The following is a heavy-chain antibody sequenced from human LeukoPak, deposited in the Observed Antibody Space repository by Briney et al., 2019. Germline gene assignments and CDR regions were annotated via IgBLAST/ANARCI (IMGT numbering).Heavy chain of an antibody. CDR2: INPSGGST. CDR3: ARDQGYYDSSGYVLFY. J-gene: IGHJ4*02. Sequence: ASVKVSCKASGYTFTSYYMHWVRQAPGQGLEWMGIINPSGGSTSYAQKLQGRVTMTRDTSTSTVYMELSSLRSEDTAVYYCARDQGYYDSSGYVLFYWGQGTLVTVSS. V-gene: IGHV1-46*01. CDR1: GYTFTSYY. D-gene: IGHD3-22*01.